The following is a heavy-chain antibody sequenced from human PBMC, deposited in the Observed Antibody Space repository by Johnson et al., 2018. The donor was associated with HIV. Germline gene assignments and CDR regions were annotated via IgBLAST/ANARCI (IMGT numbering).Heavy chain of an antibody. V-gene: IGHV3-30-3*01. CDR3: ARDKGTNFSGWYRESDAFDI. Sequence: VQLVESGGDLVQPGKSLRLSCAASGFTFSSYAMHWVRQAPAKGLEWVAVISYDGSNKYYADSVKGRFTISRDNSKNTLYLQMNSLRAEDTAVYYCARDKGTNFSGWYRESDAFDIWGQGTMVTVSS. CDR1: GFTFSSYA. D-gene: IGHD6-19*01. J-gene: IGHJ3*02. CDR2: ISYDGSNK.